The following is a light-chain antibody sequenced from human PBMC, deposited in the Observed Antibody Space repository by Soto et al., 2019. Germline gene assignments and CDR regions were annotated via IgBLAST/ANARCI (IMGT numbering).Light chain of an antibody. CDR1: QSVSNW. Sequence: DIQMTQSPSTLSSSVGERFTITFRARQSVSNWLAWYQQKPGKAPKVLIYDVSSLESGVPSRFSGSGSGTEFILTISSLQPDDFATYYCQQYDSYSWTFGQGTKVDIK. CDR3: QQYDSYSWT. V-gene: IGKV1-5*01. J-gene: IGKJ1*01. CDR2: DVS.